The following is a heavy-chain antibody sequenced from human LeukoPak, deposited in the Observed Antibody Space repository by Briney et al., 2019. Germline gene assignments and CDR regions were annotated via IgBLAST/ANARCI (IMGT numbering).Heavy chain of an antibody. CDR1: GFTFSSYG. Sequence: PGGSLRLSCAASGFTFSSYGMHWVRQAPGKGLEWVAVISYDGNNEYYADSVKGRFTISRDNSKNTLYLQMNSLRAEDTAVYYCAKGVDYDSSGYYQSGWGQGTLVTVSS. CDR3: AKGVDYDSSGYYQSG. V-gene: IGHV3-30*18. J-gene: IGHJ4*02. D-gene: IGHD3-22*01. CDR2: ISYDGNNE.